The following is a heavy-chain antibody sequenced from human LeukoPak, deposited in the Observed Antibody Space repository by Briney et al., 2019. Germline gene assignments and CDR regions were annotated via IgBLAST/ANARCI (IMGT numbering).Heavy chain of an antibody. Sequence: GASVKVSCKASGYTFTSYDINWVRQATGQGLEWMGWMNPNSGNTGYAQKFQGRVTITRNTSISTAYMELSSLRSEDTAVYYCARSFVGLWLRVDAFDIWGQGTMVTVSS. V-gene: IGHV1-8*03. D-gene: IGHD3-16*01. CDR2: MNPNSGNT. J-gene: IGHJ3*02. CDR1: GYTFTSYD. CDR3: ARSFVGLWLRVDAFDI.